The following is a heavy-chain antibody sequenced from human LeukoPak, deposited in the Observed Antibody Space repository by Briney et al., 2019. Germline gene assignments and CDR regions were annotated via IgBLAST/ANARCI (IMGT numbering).Heavy chain of an antibody. CDR2: ISGSGGST. J-gene: IGHJ3*01. D-gene: IGHD4-23*01. Sequence: PGGSLRLSCAASGFTFNTYAMNWVRQAPGKGLEWVSVISGSGGSTYYAGSVKGRFTISRDNSKNTLSLQVNSLRAEDTAIYYCARGDYGGNSLAFDLWGQGTIVTVSS. V-gene: IGHV3-23*01. CDR3: ARGDYGGNSLAFDL. CDR1: GFTFNTYA.